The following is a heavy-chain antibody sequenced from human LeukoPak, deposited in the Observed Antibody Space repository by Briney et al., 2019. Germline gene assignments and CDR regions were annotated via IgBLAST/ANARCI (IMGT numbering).Heavy chain of an antibody. CDR3: ARDGTKPTMGYDFWSGYPGNWFDP. J-gene: IGHJ5*02. V-gene: IGHV1-2*02. D-gene: IGHD3-3*01. Sequence: ASVKVSCKASGYTFTGYYMHWVRQAPGQGLEWMGWINPNSGGTNYAQKFQGRVTMTRETSISTAYMELSRLRSDDTAVYYCARDGTKPTMGYDFWSGYPGNWFDPWGQGTLVTVSS. CDR1: GYTFTGYY. CDR2: INPNSGGT.